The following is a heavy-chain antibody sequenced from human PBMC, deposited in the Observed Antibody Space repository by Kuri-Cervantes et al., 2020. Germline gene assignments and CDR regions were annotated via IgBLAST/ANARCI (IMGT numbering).Heavy chain of an antibody. Sequence: GESLKISCAASGFTFSSYSMNWVRQAPGKGLEWVSSISSSSSYIYYADSVKGRFTISRDNAKNSLYLQMNSLRAEDTALYYCAKGSGFWSGPFDYWGQGTLVTVSS. CDR1: GFTFSSYS. CDR2: ISSSSSYI. D-gene: IGHD3-3*01. V-gene: IGHV3-21*04. J-gene: IGHJ4*02. CDR3: AKGSGFWSGPFDY.